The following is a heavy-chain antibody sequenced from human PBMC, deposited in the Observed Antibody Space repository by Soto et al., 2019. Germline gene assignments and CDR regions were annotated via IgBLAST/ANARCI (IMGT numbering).Heavy chain of an antibody. CDR1: GGSFSSDSFI. V-gene: IGHV4-31*03. D-gene: IGHD1-26*01. CDR3: ARDHKWDGMDV. Sequence: SETLSLTCSVSGGSFSSDSFIWSWVRQFPGKGLEWIGYINYSGTTYYNPSLRSRITMSVDTSKNQFSLNLSSVTAAATAVYYCARDHKWDGMDVWGHGTTVTVSS. CDR2: INYSGTT. J-gene: IGHJ6*02.